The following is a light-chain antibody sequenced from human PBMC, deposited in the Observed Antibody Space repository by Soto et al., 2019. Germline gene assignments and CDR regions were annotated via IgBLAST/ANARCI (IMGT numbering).Light chain of an antibody. J-gene: IGKJ3*01. CDR1: RSVSSY. CDR3: HQRSNWPPSFT. V-gene: IGKV3-11*01. CDR2: DAS. Sequence: DIVLTQSPATLSLSPGERGTLSCRASRSVSSYLAWYQQKPGQAPRLLIYDASNRATGIPARFSGSGSGTDFTLTISSLEPEDFAVYYCHQRSNWPPSFTFGPGTKVDIK.